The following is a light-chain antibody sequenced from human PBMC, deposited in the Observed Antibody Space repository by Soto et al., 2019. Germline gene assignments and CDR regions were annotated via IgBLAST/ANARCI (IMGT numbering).Light chain of an antibody. V-gene: IGLV1-40*01. J-gene: IGLJ1*01. CDR2: SNI. CDR1: SSNIGAGFD. CDR3: QSYDSSLSGSGI. Sequence: QSVLTQPPSVSGAPGQRVTVSCTGSSSNIGAGFDVHWYQQLPGTAPKLLIYSNINRPSGVPYRFSGSQSGTSASLAITGLQAEDEADYYCQSYDSSLSGSGIFGTGTKVTVL.